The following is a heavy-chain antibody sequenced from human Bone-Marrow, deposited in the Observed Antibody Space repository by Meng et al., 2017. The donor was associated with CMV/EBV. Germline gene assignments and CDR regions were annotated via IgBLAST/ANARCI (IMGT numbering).Heavy chain of an antibody. J-gene: IGHJ4*02. Sequence: GGSLRLSCAASGFTFSSYGMHWVRQAPGKGLEWVAVIWYDGSNKYYADSVKGRFTISRDNSKDTLYLQMNSLRAEDTAIYYCATFYGNYLTNWGQGTLVTVSS. CDR3: ATFYGNYLTN. V-gene: IGHV3-33*01. CDR1: GFTFSSYG. D-gene: IGHD3-22*01. CDR2: IWYDGSNK.